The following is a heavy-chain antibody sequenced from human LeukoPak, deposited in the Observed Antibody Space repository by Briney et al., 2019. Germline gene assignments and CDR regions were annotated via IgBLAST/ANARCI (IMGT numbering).Heavy chain of an antibody. CDR3: ARHEDQSGPGTAGYLDD. D-gene: IGHD3-10*01. V-gene: IGHV3-30*02. J-gene: IGHJ4*02. CDR1: GFTPSTHG. CDR2: IRDNGADR. Sequence: PGGSLRLSCAVSGFTPSTHGMHWARQAPGKGLEWVAFIRDNGADRYYADSVRGRFAISRDKSKNTLYLQMNSLRVEDTAVYFCARHEDQSGPGTAGYLDDWGQGTLVTVSS.